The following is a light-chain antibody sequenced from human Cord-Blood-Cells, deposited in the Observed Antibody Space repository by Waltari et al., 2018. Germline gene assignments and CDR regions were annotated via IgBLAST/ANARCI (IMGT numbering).Light chain of an antibody. Sequence: QSVLTQPPSASGTPGQRVTISCSGSSSNIGSNYVYWYQQRPGTAPKLLIYRNTQRLSGGPDRFSGSKSGTSASLAISGLRSEDEADYYCAAWDDSLSGPVFGGGTKLTVL. V-gene: IGLV1-47*01. CDR2: RNT. CDR1: SSNIGSNY. CDR3: AAWDDSLSGPV. J-gene: IGLJ3*02.